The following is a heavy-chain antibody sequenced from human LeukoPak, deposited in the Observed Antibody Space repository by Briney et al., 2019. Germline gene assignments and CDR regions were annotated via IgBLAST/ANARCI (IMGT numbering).Heavy chain of an antibody. D-gene: IGHD5-18*01. CDR1: GFTFSSYS. V-gene: IGHV3-21*01. J-gene: IGHJ4*02. Sequence: GGSLTLSCAASGFTFSSYSMNWVRQAPGTGLEWVSSISSSSSYIDHADSVKGRFTISRDNAKNSLSLQMNSLRAEDTAVYYCARAGRRGTAMVTPFDYWGQGTLVTVSS. CDR3: ARAGRRGTAMVTPFDY. CDR2: ISSSSSYI.